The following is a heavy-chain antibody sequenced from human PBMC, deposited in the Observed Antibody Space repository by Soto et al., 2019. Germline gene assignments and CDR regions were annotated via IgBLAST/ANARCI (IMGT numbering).Heavy chain of an antibody. CDR1: GFTFDDYA. V-gene: IGHV3-9*01. D-gene: IGHD2-2*01. J-gene: IGHJ6*03. Sequence: GGSLRLSCAASGFTFDDYAMHWVRQAPGKGLEWVSGISWNSGSIGYADSVKGRFTISRDNAKNSLYLQMNSLRAEDTALYYCAKDEGSSTNHYYYYYMDVWGKGTTVTVSS. CDR2: ISWNSGSI. CDR3: AKDEGSSTNHYYYYYMDV.